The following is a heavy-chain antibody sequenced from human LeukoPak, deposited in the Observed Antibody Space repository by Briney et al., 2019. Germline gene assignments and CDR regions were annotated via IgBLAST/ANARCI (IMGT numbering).Heavy chain of an antibody. D-gene: IGHD2-2*01. Sequence: GGSLRLSCAASGFTFSSYGMHWVRQAPGKGLEWVAVIWYDGSNKYHADSVKGRFTISRDNSKNTLYLQMNSLRAEDTAVYYCAKETSTNVVVPAAPDFDYWGQGTLVTVSS. CDR1: GFTFSSYG. CDR3: AKETSTNVVVPAAPDFDY. CDR2: IWYDGSNK. V-gene: IGHV3-33*06. J-gene: IGHJ4*02.